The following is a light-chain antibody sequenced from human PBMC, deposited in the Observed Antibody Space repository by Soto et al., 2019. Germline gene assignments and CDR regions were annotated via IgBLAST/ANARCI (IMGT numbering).Light chain of an antibody. CDR2: DAS. V-gene: IGKV1-5*01. J-gene: IGKJ1*01. CDR3: QQYNSYSGT. Sequence: IQMTQSPSTLSASVRERVTITCRASQSISSWLAWYQQKPGKAPKLLIYDASSLESGVPSRFSGSGSGTEFTLTISSLQPDDFATYYCQQYNSYSGTFGQGTKVNI. CDR1: QSISSW.